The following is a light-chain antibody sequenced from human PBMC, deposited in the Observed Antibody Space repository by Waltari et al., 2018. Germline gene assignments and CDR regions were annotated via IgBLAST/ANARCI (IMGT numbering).Light chain of an antibody. CDR2: EDN. Sequence: NFMLTQPHSVSESPGKTVTISCTRSSGSIASNHVQWYQQRPGSSPTTVIYEDNQRPPGVPDRFSGSIDSSSNSASLTISGLKTEDEADYYCQSYDSSNPWVFGGGTKLTVL. CDR1: SGSIASNH. J-gene: IGLJ3*02. V-gene: IGLV6-57*01. CDR3: QSYDSSNPWV.